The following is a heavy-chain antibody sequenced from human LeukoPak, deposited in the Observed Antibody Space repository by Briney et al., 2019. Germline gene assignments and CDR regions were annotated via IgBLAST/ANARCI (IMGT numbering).Heavy chain of an antibody. CDR3: ARIPLGYSGAYYFDY. J-gene: IGHJ4*02. CDR1: RGSISGSIRSYY. Sequence: SETLSLTCTVSRGSISGSIRSYYWSWLGQPPGKGLEWIGYISSSGSVNDNPSLRSRVTISVDTSKNQFFLNLSSVSAADTAVYYCARIPLGYSGAYYFDYWGQGTLVTVSP. V-gene: IGHV4-4*09. CDR2: ISSSGSV. D-gene: IGHD5-12*01.